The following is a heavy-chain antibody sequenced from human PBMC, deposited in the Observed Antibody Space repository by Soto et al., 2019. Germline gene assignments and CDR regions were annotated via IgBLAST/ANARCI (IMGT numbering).Heavy chain of an antibody. Sequence: EVQLLDSGGVLVQPGGSLRLSCAASGFTFSSYALSWVRQAPGKGLEWVSGISGDGATTYYTDSVKGRFTISRDSSTNTLYLQMNSLRAADSAVYYCARDLTSSGRSTYLGYWGQGTLVTVSS. CDR3: ARDLTSSGRSTYLGY. CDR2: ISGDGATT. D-gene: IGHD6-19*01. CDR1: GFTFSSYA. V-gene: IGHV3-23*01. J-gene: IGHJ4*02.